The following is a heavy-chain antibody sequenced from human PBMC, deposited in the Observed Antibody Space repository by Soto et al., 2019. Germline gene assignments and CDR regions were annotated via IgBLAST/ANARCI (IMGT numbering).Heavy chain of an antibody. CDR3: ARDRNSWLPLEPDY. D-gene: IGHD1-1*01. J-gene: IGHJ4*02. CDR1: GFTFSSYA. Sequence: QVQLVESGGGVVQPGRSLRLSCAASGFTFSSYAMHWVRQAPGKGLEWVAVISYDGSNKYYADSVKGRFTISRDNSKNTLYLQMNSRRAEDTAVYYCARDRNSWLPLEPDYWGQGTLVTVSS. CDR2: ISYDGSNK. V-gene: IGHV3-30-3*01.